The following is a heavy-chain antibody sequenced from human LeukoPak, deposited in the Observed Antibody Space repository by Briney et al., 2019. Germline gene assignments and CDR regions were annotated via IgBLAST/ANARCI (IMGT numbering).Heavy chain of an antibody. Sequence: SVKVSCKASGGTFSSYAIIWVRQAPGQGLEWMGRIIPILGIENYAQKFQGRVTITADKSTSTAYMELSSLRSEDTAVYYCASQSDSSGYYYQDYWGQGTLVTVSS. J-gene: IGHJ4*02. CDR3: ASQSDSSGYYYQDY. CDR2: IIPILGIE. D-gene: IGHD3-22*01. CDR1: GGTFSSYA. V-gene: IGHV1-69*04.